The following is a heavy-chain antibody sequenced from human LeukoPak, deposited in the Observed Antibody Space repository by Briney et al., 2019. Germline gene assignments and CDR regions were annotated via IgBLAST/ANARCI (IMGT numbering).Heavy chain of an antibody. CDR3: AKDKNSYGPHYFDY. CDR1: GFTFSNYW. CDR2: IKEDGSEK. V-gene: IGHV3-7*01. D-gene: IGHD5-18*01. Sequence: PGGSLRLSCAASGFTFSNYWMSWVRQAPGKGLEWVANIKEDGSEKYYVDSVKGRFTISRDNAKNSVYLQMNSLRAEDAAVYYCAKDKNSYGPHYFDYSGQGTLVTVSS. J-gene: IGHJ4*02.